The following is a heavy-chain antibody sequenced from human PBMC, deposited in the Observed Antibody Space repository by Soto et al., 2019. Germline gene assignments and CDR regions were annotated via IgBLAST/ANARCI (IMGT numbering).Heavy chain of an antibody. CDR1: GFTVADYA. Sequence: GGSLRPSSAASGFTVADYAMHWIRHAPGKCLEWVSGISWNSGSIGYADSVKGRFTISRDNAKNSRYLEMNSLRAEDTALYYCAKDNSRAAAVSMDVWGQGTTVTV. CDR2: ISWNSGSI. D-gene: IGHD6-13*01. V-gene: IGHV3-9*01. J-gene: IGHJ6*02. CDR3: AKDNSRAAAVSMDV.